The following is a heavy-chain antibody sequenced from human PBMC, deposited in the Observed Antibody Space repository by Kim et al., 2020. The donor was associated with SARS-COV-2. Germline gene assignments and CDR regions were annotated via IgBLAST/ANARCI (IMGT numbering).Heavy chain of an antibody. Sequence: ASVKVSCKASGYTFTGYYMHWVRQAPGQGLEWMGWINPNSGGTNYAQKFQGRVTMTRDTSISTAYMELSRLRSDDTAVYYCARGDSLIVVVVAADYWGQGTLVTVSS. CDR1: GYTFTGYY. V-gene: IGHV1-2*02. CDR3: ARGDSLIVVVVAADY. J-gene: IGHJ4*02. CDR2: INPNSGGT. D-gene: IGHD2-15*01.